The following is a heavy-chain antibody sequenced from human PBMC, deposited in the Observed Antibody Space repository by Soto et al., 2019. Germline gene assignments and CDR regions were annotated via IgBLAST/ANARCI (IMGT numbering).Heavy chain of an antibody. V-gene: IGHV4-30-4*01. J-gene: IGHJ4*02. CDR3: AREATIAARLDS. Sequence: SDTPYFTCTVSGGSRRSGDYYCCWLRQPPGKGLEWIGYIYYSGSTYYNPSLKSRVTISVDTSKNQFSLKLSSVTAADTAVYYCAREATIAARLDSWGQGTQVT. CDR2: IYYSGST. CDR1: GGSRRSGDYY. D-gene: IGHD6-6*01.